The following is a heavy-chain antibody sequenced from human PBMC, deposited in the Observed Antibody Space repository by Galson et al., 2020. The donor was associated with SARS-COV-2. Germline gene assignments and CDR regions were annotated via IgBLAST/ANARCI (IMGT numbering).Heavy chain of an antibody. V-gene: IGHV3-23*01. CDR3: AKDVSLADFSAFDV. J-gene: IGHJ3*01. D-gene: IGHD4-4*01. Sequence: GESLKISCAASGFTFSSHSMHWVRQTPGKGLEWVSVISTSAIHTFYADSVKGRFTISRDNSRGMVYLHINNLRRDDTAVYYCAKDVSLADFSAFDVWGRGTMVTVSS. CDR1: GFTFSSHS. CDR2: ISTSAIHT.